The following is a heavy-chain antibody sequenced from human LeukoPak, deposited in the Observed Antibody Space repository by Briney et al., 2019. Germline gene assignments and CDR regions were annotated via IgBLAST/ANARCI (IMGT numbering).Heavy chain of an antibody. D-gene: IGHD5-18*01. Sequence: GGALTLSYAASGFTVSTKYMSWVRQPPGKGLEWVSIIYSSVSTYSADSVKGTFTISRDNSKNSLYLQMNSLRHEATAVYYSADLRGYNYGPLRYWGQGSLVTVSS. CDR3: ADLRGYNYGPLRY. V-gene: IGHV3-66*01. CDR2: IYSSVST. J-gene: IGHJ4*02. CDR1: GFTVSTKY.